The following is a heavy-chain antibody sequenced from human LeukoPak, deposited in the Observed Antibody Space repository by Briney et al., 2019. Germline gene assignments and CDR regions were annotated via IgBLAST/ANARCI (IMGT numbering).Heavy chain of an antibody. CDR1: GGSISSYY. J-gene: IGHJ2*01. CDR3: ATGGSGYWYFDL. D-gene: IGHD2-8*02. CDR2: IYTSGST. V-gene: IGHV4-4*07. Sequence: KSSETLSLTCTVSGGSISSYYWSWIRQPAGKGLEWIGRIYTSGSTNYNPSLNSRVTISVDKSKNQFSLKLSSVTAADTAVYYCATGGSGYWYFDLWGRGTLVTVSS.